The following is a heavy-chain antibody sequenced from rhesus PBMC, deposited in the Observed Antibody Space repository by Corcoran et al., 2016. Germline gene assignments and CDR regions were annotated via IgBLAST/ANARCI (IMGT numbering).Heavy chain of an antibody. CDR2: INPYNGNT. CDR3: ASGSSYVHDWYFDL. Sequence: QVQLVQSGAEVKKPGSSVKVSCKASGYTFTDYYMHWVRQAPRQGLEWMGWINPYNGNTKYAKKFQGRVTMTRNTSTSTAYMEVSSLRSEDTAVYYCASGSSYVHDWYFDLWGPGTPITISS. V-gene: IGHV1S2*01. J-gene: IGHJ2*01. CDR1: GYTFTDYY. D-gene: IGHD4-29*01.